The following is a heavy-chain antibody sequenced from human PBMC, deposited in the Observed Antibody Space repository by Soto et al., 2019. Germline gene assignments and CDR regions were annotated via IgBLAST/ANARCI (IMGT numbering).Heavy chain of an antibody. CDR1: GFTFSNYG. J-gene: IGHJ6*02. V-gene: IGHV3-30*18. D-gene: IGHD3-10*01. CDR2: ISHDGSSK. CDR3: AKGILWFGGLSLEFGDHYGLDV. Sequence: QVQLVESGGGVVQPGESLRLSCAASGFTFSNYGIHWVRQAPGKGLEWVSVISHDGSSKYYEDSVKGRFTISRDNSKNTVYLQMNSLRVEDTAMYYCAKGILWFGGLSLEFGDHYGLDVWGQGATVTVSS.